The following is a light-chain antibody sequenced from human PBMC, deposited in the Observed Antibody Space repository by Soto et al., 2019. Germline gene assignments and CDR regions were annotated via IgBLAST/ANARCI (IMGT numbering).Light chain of an antibody. J-gene: IGLJ2*01. Sequence: QSVLTQPPSASGTPGQRVTISCSGSSANIGSNTVNWYQPLPGTAPKLLLYTNNQRPSGVPDRFSGSKAGPSASLAISGLQYEDEADYYCAAWDDSLNGHVVFGGGTKLTVL. CDR2: TNN. CDR3: AAWDDSLNGHVV. V-gene: IGLV1-44*01. CDR1: SANIGSNT.